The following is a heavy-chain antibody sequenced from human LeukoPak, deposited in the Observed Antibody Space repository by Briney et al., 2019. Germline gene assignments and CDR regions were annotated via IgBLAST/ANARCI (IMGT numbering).Heavy chain of an antibody. Sequence: GASVKVSCKASGYTFTSYGISWVRQARGQGLEWMGWISAYNGNTNYAQKLQGRVTMTRDTSISTAYMELSRLRSDDTAVYYCARSSISFNAFDIWGQGTMVTVSS. CDR1: GYTFTSYG. J-gene: IGHJ3*02. CDR3: ARSSISFNAFDI. D-gene: IGHD6-6*01. V-gene: IGHV1-18*01. CDR2: ISAYNGNT.